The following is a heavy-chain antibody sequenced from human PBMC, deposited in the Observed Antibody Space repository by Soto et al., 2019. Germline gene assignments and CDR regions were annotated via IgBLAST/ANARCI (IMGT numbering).Heavy chain of an antibody. J-gene: IGHJ4*02. Sequence: PGGSLRLSCAASGFTFSSYSMNWVRQAPGKGLEWVSSISSSSSYIYYADSVKGRFTISRDNAKNSLYLQMNSLRAEDTAVYYCARSLTKGDYCFDYWGQGTLVTVSS. CDR3: ARSLTKGDYCFDY. V-gene: IGHV3-21*01. CDR1: GFTFSSYS. D-gene: IGHD4-17*01. CDR2: ISSSSSYI.